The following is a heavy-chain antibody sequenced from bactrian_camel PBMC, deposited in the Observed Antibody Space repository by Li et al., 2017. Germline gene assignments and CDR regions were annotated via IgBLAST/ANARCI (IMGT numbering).Heavy chain of an antibody. CDR3: ATSETGRWDQMRVSDFPV. V-gene: IGHV3S10*01. Sequence: DVQLVESGGGSVQAGGSLRLSCVASGDTWRRKCMGWFRQAPGKEREGVASIDVNGITRYADSVKGRFTISRDKNKAVYLQMDSLKPEDAAMYYCATSETGRWDQMRVSDFPVWGQGTQVTVS. CDR1: GDTWRRKC. J-gene: IGHJ4*01. D-gene: IGHD4*01. CDR2: IDVNGIT.